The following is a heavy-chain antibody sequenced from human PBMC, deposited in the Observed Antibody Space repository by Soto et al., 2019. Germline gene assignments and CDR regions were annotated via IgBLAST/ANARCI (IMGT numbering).Heavy chain of an antibody. V-gene: IGHV3-23*01. CDR1: GFTFSTSS. D-gene: IGHD2-15*01. Sequence: GGSLRLSCTASGFTFSTSSMSWVRQAPGKGLEWVSAISGSGDSTYYADSVKGRFTISRDNSKNTLYLQMKSLRAEDTAIYYRAKDMRCSGGSCYSDFDYWGQGTRVTVSS. CDR2: ISGSGDST. CDR3: AKDMRCSGGSCYSDFDY. J-gene: IGHJ4*02.